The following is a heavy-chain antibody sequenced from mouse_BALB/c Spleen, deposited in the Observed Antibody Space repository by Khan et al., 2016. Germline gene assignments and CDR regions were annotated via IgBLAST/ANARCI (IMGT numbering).Heavy chain of an antibody. Sequence: EVQLQESGPGLVKPSQSLSLTCTVTGYSVTNNYAWNWFRQFPGSTLEWIGYITYDCSTSYNPSLKSRLSPSRATSKHQCLLQVNSVTPETTATYYCARCVGPRGTFYHAMDDWGEGTSVTVSS. CDR3: ARCVGPRGTFYHAMDD. CDR1: GYSVTNNYA. J-gene: IGHJ4*01. CDR2: ITYDCST. V-gene: IGHV3-2*02. D-gene: IGHD2-14*01.